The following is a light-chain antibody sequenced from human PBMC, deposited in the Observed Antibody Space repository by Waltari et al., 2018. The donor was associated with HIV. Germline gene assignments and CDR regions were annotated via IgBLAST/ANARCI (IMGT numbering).Light chain of an antibody. CDR1: SSDVGGYNY. Sequence: QSALTQPRSVSGSPGQSVTISCTGTSSDVGGYNYVSWYQQHPGKAPKLMIYDVSKRPSGVPGRFSGAKSGNTASLTISGLQAEDEADYYCCSYAGSYTLVYVGGTKLTVL. CDR2: DVS. J-gene: IGLJ3*02. V-gene: IGLV2-11*01. CDR3: CSYAGSYTLV.